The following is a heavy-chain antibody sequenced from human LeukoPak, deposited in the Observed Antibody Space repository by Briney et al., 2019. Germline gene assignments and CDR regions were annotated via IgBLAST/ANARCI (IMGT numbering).Heavy chain of an antibody. Sequence: SETLSLTCAVYGGSFSGYYWSWIRQPPGKGLEWIGEINHSGSTNYNPSLKSRVTISVDTSKKQFSLKLSSVTAAATAVYYGARATPPRGYSSSWYSAFDIWGQGTMVTVSS. D-gene: IGHD6-13*01. CDR1: GGSFSGYY. CDR2: INHSGST. V-gene: IGHV4-34*01. J-gene: IGHJ3*02. CDR3: ARATPPRGYSSSWYSAFDI.